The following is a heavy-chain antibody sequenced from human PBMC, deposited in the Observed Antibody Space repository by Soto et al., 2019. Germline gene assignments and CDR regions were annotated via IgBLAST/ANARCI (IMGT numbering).Heavy chain of an antibody. J-gene: IGHJ4*02. CDR3: AGARDIGL. V-gene: IGHV3-7*01. Sequence: GLSLRRSCSASGFSFGSNSMSWVRQAPGQGPEWVANIKQDGRERNYVDSVKGRFTISRDDSKNTLYLQMNSLRVEDTAVYYCAGARDIGLWGQGTLVTVSS. CDR1: GFSFGSNS. D-gene: IGHD2-8*01. CDR2: IKQDGRER.